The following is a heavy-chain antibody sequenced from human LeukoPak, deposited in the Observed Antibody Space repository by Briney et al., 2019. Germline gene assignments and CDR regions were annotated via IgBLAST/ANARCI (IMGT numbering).Heavy chain of an antibody. CDR1: GGSFSGYY. V-gene: IGHV4-34*01. Sequence: SETLSLTCAVYGGSFSGYYWSWIRQPPGKGLEWIGEINHSGSTNYNPSLKSRVTISVETSKNEFSLKRSSVAAADTAVYFCARGLHAIFSFWGQGTLVTVSS. CDR3: ARGLHAIFSF. J-gene: IGHJ4*02. CDR2: INHSGST.